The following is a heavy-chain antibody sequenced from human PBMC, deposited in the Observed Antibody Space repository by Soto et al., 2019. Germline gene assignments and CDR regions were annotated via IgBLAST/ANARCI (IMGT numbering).Heavy chain of an antibody. CDR3: ARVGVEQNYYYYMDV. D-gene: IGHD6-6*01. Sequence: ASVKVSCKASGYTFTSYGISWVRQAPGQGLEWMGWISAYNGNTNYAQKLQGRVTMTTDTSTSTAYMELRSLRSDDTAVYYCARVGVEQNYYYYMDVWDKGTTVTVSS. CDR1: GYTFTSYG. J-gene: IGHJ6*03. CDR2: ISAYNGNT. V-gene: IGHV1-18*01.